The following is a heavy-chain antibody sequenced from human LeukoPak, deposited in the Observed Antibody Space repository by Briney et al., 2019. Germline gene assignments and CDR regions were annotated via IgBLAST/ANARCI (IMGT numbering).Heavy chain of an antibody. CDR1: GGSFSGYY. Sequence: PSETLSLTCAVYGGSFSGYYWSWIRQPPGKGLEWIGEINHSGSTNYNPSLKSRVTISVDTSKNQFSLKLSSVTAADTAVYYCAREPTYYDILTGYYNRKGIDYWGQGTLVTVSS. CDR3: AREPTYYDILTGYYNRKGIDY. D-gene: IGHD3-9*01. CDR2: INHSGST. J-gene: IGHJ4*02. V-gene: IGHV4-34*01.